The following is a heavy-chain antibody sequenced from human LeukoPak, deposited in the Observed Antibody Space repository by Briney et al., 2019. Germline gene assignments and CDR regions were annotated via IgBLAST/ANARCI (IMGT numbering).Heavy chain of an antibody. CDR3: ARARNNYDESGYSALDH. D-gene: IGHD3-3*01. J-gene: IGHJ4*02. CDR2: LWYDGINK. Sequence: PGGSLRLSCAASGFTFSSYAMHWVRQAPGKGLEWVASLWYDGINKYYADSVKGRFTISRDNSKNTLYLQMDSLRAEDTAMFYCARARNNYDESGYSALDHWGQGTLVTVSS. V-gene: IGHV3-30*04. CDR1: GFTFSSYA.